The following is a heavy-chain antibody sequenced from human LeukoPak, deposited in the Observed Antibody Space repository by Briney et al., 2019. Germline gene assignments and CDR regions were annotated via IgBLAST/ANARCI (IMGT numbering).Heavy chain of an antibody. CDR1: GYTLTELS. CDR3: ATRENPQNAFDI. CDR2: FDPEDGET. V-gene: IGHV1-24*01. Sequence: GASVKVFCKVSGYTLTELSMHWVRQAPGKGLEWMGGFDPEDGETIYAQKFQGRVTMTEDTSTDTAYMELSSLRSEDTAVYYCATRENPQNAFDIWGQGTMVTVSS. J-gene: IGHJ3*02.